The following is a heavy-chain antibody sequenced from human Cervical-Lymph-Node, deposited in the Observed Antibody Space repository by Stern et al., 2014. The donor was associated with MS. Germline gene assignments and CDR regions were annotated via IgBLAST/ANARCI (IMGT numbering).Heavy chain of an antibody. D-gene: IGHD1-14*01. CDR3: ARAFGNHNLYYFGMDV. CDR2: INPSAGGT. Sequence: VQLVESGAEVRKPGASVKVSCKASGYTFIDYYMHWVRQAPGQGLEWMGRINPSAGGTNYAQEFRGRVTMTTDPSISTAYMELSRLTFDDTAVYFCARAFGNHNLYYFGMDVWGQGTTVTVSS. J-gene: IGHJ6*02. V-gene: IGHV1-2*06. CDR1: GYTFIDYY.